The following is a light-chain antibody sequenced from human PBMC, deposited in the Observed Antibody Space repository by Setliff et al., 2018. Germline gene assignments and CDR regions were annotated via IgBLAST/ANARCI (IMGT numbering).Light chain of an antibody. J-gene: IGLJ2*01. CDR1: SRDVGGYNF. CDR3: LSYTSDTTHAV. V-gene: IGLV2-14*01. Sequence: QSVLTQPAAVSGSPGQSIAISCTGTSRDVGGYNFVSWYQQHPDKAPKLLIYDVTVRPSGVSDRFSGSKSGNTASLTISGLQAEDEADYYCLSYTSDTTHAVFGGGT. CDR2: DVT.